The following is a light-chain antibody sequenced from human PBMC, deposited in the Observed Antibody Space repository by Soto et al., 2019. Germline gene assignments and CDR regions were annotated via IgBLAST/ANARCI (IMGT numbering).Light chain of an antibody. CDR1: GNDIGAYDY. V-gene: IGLV2-14*01. CDR2: GVR. CDR3: RSFTTSRFYA. Sequence: QSALTQPTSVSGSPGQSIAIPCTGNGNDIGAYDYVSWYQQHPGKAPRLIIHGVRNRPPGISSRFSGFKSGLTASLTISGLKAEDEDDYYCRSFTTSRFYAFGTAIKVTV. J-gene: IGLJ1*01.